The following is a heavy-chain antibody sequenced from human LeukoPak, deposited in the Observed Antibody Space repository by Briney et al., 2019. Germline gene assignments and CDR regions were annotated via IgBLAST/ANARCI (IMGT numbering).Heavy chain of an antibody. D-gene: IGHD2-15*01. CDR3: ARDSDIVVVVARPDY. CDR2: INPNSGGT. CDR1: GYTFTGYY. J-gene: IGHJ4*02. V-gene: IGHV1-2*02. Sequence: ASVKVSCKASGYTFTGYYMHWVRQAPGQGLEWMGWINPNSGGTNYAQKFQGRVTMTRDTSISTAYMELSRLRSDDTAVYYCARDSDIVVVVARPDYWGQGTLVTVPS.